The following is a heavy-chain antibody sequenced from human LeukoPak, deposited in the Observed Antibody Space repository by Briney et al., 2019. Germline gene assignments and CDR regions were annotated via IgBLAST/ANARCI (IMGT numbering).Heavy chain of an antibody. CDR1: GYTFTDYY. D-gene: IGHD3-16*02. CDR3: ASGFGITFGGVIVSLDY. J-gene: IGHJ4*02. V-gene: IGHV1-2*02. Sequence: ASVKVSCKASGYTFTDYYMHWVRQAPGQGLEWMGWINPNSGGTNYAQKFQGRVTMTRDTSISTAYMELSRLRSDDTAVYYCASGFGITFGGVIVSLDYWGQGTLVTVSS. CDR2: INPNSGGT.